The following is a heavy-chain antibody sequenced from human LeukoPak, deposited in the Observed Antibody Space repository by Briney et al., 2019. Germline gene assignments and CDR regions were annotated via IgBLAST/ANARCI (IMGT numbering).Heavy chain of an antibody. CDR2: INADGGST. Sequence: GGSLRLSCAASGFTFSSYWMHWVRQAPGKGLVWVSRINADGGSTNYAGSVKGRFTISRDNAKNTLYLQMNSLRAEDTAVYYCARDPYDILIGPYFDYWGQGTLVTVSS. CDR1: GFTFSSYW. V-gene: IGHV3-74*01. D-gene: IGHD3-9*01. CDR3: ARDPYDILIGPYFDY. J-gene: IGHJ4*02.